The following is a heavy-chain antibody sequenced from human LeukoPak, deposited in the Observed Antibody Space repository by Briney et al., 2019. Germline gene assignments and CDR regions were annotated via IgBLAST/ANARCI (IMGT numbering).Heavy chain of an antibody. D-gene: IGHD3-9*01. CDR1: GGSISSFY. V-gene: IGHV4-59*08. CDR3: ARHRYFVWLLFDY. J-gene: IGHJ4*02. CDR2: IYYSGST. Sequence: SETLSPTCTVSGGSISSFYWSWIPQPPGKGLEGIGYIYYSGSTNYNPSLKSRVTISVDPSKNQFSLKLSSVTAADAAVYYCARHRYFVWLLFDYWGQGTLVTVSS.